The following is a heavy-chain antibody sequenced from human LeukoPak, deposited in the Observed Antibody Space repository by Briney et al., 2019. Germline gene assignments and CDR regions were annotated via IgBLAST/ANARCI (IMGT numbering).Heavy chain of an antibody. V-gene: IGHV4-34*01. CDR2: INHSGST. J-gene: IGHJ3*02. CDR3: ARDRGMATAAFDI. Sequence: SETLSLTCAVYGGSFSGYYWSWIRQPPGKGLEWIGEINHSGSTNYNPSLKSRVTISVDRSKNQFSLKLSSVTAADTAVYYCARDRGMATAAFDIWGQGTMVTVSS. D-gene: IGHD5-12*01. CDR1: GGSFSGYY.